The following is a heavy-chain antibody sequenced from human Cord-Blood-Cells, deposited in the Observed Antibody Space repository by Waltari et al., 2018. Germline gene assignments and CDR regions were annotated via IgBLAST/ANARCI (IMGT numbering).Heavy chain of an antibody. Sequence: QVQLQQWGAGLLKPSETLSLTCAVYDGSFSGYYWSWNRQPPGKGLEWIGEINHSGSTNYNPSLKSRVTISVDTSKNQFSLKLSSVTAADTAVYYCARLSNIVVVVAAFDYWGQGTLVTVSS. CDR1: DGSFSGYY. J-gene: IGHJ4*02. CDR3: ARLSNIVVVVAAFDY. D-gene: IGHD2-15*01. V-gene: IGHV4-34*01. CDR2: INHSGST.